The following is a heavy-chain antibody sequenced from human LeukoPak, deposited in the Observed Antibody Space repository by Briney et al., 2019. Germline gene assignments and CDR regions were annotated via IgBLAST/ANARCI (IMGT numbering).Heavy chain of an antibody. CDR1: GFTFANCA. Sequence: GSLRLSCAASGFTFANCAMVWVRQTPGKVLRWVSSIKSGGYTDYAACVQGRFTMSRDNSKNTLFLQMNNLRVEDTAVYYCARDPNGDYIGAFDCQRWGQGTQVIVSS. V-gene: IGHV3-23*01. D-gene: IGHD4-17*01. CDR2: IKSGGYT. CDR3: ARDPNGDYIGAFDCQR. J-gene: IGHJ1*01.